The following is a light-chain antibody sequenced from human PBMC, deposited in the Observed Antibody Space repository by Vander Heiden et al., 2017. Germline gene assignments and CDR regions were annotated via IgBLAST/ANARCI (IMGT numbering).Light chain of an antibody. V-gene: IGLV2-14*01. CDR1: SSDVGGYDF. Sequence: QSALTQPASVSGSPGQSLTISCTGTSSDVGGYDFVSWYQQHPGKAPKLILYEVSNRPSGVSNRFSGSKSGNTASLTISGLQAQDEADYYCSSYTNSRTQVFGGGTKLTVL. CDR2: EVS. CDR3: SSYTNSRTQV. J-gene: IGLJ2*01.